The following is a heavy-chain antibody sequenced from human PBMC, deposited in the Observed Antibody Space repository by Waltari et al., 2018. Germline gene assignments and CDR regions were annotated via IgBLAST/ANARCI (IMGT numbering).Heavy chain of an antibody. CDR2: IIPIFGTA. V-gene: IGHV1-69*05. CDR1: GGTFSSYA. Sequence: QVQLVQSGAEVKKPGSSVKVSCQASGGTFSSYAISWVRQAPGQGLEWMGGIIPIFGTANYAQKFQGRVTITTDESTSTAYMELSSLRSEDTAVYYCARVSDSSSWYYFDYWGQGTLVTVSS. D-gene: IGHD6-13*01. CDR3: ARVSDSSSWYYFDY. J-gene: IGHJ4*02.